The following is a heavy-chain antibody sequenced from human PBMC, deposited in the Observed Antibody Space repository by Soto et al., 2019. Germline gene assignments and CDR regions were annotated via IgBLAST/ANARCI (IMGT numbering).Heavy chain of an antibody. CDR2: IYYSGST. V-gene: IGHV4-59*01. Sequence: PSETLSLTCTVSGGSISSYYWSWIRQSPGKGLEWIGYIYYSGSTNYNPSLKSRVTISVDTSKNQFSLKLSSVTAADTAVYYCARESGSSWNWFDPWGQGTLVTVS. CDR1: GGSISSYY. CDR3: ARESGSSWNWFDP. D-gene: IGHD6-13*01. J-gene: IGHJ5*02.